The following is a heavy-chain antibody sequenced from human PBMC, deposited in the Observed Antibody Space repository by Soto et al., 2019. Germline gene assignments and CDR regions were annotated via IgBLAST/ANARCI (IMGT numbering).Heavy chain of an antibody. V-gene: IGHV3-30*18. CDR1: GFTFSSYG. D-gene: IGHD3-22*01. CDR2: ISYDGSNK. CDR3: AKDRSSGYLPPNYYYGMDV. Sequence: GGFLRLSCAASGFTFSSYGMHWVRQAPGKGLEWVAVISYDGSNKYYADSVKGRFTISRDNSKNTLYLQMNSLRAEDTAVYYCAKDRSSGYLPPNYYYGMDVWGQGTTVTVSS. J-gene: IGHJ6*02.